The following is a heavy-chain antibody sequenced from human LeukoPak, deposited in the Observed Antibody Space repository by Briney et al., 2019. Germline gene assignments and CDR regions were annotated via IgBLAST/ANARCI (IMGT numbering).Heavy chain of an antibody. J-gene: IGHJ4*02. Sequence: SETLSLTCTVSGGSISSGGYYWSWIRQPPGKGLEWIGYIYYSGITNYNPSLKSRVTISVDTSKNQFSLKLSSVTAADTAVYYCATVVAATQGADYWGQGTLVTVSS. CDR3: ATVVAATQGADY. D-gene: IGHD2-15*01. V-gene: IGHV4-61*08. CDR2: IYYSGIT. CDR1: GGSISSGGYY.